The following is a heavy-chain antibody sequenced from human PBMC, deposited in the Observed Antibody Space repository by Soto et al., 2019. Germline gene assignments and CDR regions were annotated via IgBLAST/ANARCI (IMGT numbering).Heavy chain of an antibody. D-gene: IGHD2-8*01. Sequence: GASVKVSCKASGYTFTGYYMHWVRQAPGKGLEWMGGFDPEDGETIYAQKFQGRVTMTEDTSTDTAYMELSSLRSEDTAVYYCATVLNLVPDYFDYWGQGTLVTVSS. CDR3: ATVLNLVPDYFDY. CDR2: FDPEDGET. V-gene: IGHV1-24*01. J-gene: IGHJ4*02. CDR1: GYTFTGYY.